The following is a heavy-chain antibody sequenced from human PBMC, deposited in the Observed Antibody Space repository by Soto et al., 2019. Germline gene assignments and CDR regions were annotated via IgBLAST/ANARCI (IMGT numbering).Heavy chain of an antibody. D-gene: IGHD2-15*01. CDR1: GYTFTSYG. V-gene: IGHV1-18*01. J-gene: IGHJ3*02. CDR3: ARISLGYCSGGSCYPNSHDAFDI. CDR2: ISAYNGNT. Sequence: ASVKVSRKASGYTFTSYGISWVRQAPGQGLEWMGLISAYNGNTNYAQKLQGRVTMTTDTSTSTAYMELRSLRSDDTAVYYCARISLGYCSGGSCYPNSHDAFDIWGQGTMVTVSS.